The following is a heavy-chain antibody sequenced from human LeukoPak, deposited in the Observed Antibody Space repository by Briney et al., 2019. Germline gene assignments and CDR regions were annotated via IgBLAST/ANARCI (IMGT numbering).Heavy chain of an antibody. Sequence: GGSLRLSCAASGFTFSRYAIHWVRQAPGKGLEWVAVISYDGSGIYYADSVKGRFTISRDNPKNTLYLQMNSLRAEDTAVYYCAKASGITVAGDSYYYMDAWGKGTTVTISS. J-gene: IGHJ6*03. D-gene: IGHD6-19*01. V-gene: IGHV3-30*04. CDR2: ISYDGSGI. CDR1: GFTFSRYA. CDR3: AKASGITVAGDSYYYMDA.